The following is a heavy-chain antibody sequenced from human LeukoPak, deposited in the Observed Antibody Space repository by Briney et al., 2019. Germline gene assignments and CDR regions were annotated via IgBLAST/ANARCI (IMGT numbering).Heavy chain of an antibody. CDR2: ISAYNGNT. J-gene: IGHJ4*02. CDR3: AREYIVGATIYYFDY. Sequence: ASVKVSCKASGYTFTSYGISWVRQAPGRGLEWMGWISAYNGNTNYAQKLQGRVTMTTDTSTSTAYMELRSLRSGDTAVYYCAREYIVGATIYYFDYWGQGTLVTVSS. CDR1: GYTFTSYG. V-gene: IGHV1-18*01. D-gene: IGHD1-26*01.